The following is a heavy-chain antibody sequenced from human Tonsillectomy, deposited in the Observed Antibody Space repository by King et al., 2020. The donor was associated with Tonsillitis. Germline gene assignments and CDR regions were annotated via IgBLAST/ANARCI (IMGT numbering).Heavy chain of an antibody. V-gene: IGHV1-2*02. D-gene: IGHD1-26*01. Sequence: QLVQSGAEVKKPGASVKVSCKASGYTFTGYYMHWVRQAPGQGPEWMGWINPNSGDTKDAQKFQGRVTMTRDTSISPAYMDLSRLRSDDPAVYYCARSPGECIVGGILVYWGQGTLVTVSS. CDR3: ARSPGECIVGGILVY. J-gene: IGHJ4*02. CDR2: INPNSGDT. CDR1: GYTFTGYY.